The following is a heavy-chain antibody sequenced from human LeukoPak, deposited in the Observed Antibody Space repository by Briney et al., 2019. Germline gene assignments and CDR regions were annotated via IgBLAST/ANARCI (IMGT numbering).Heavy chain of an antibody. V-gene: IGHV3-20*04. CDR2: ISWNGGSI. Sequence: GGSLKLSCAASGFTFGDYGMSWVRQAPGKGLEWVSGISWNGGSIGYGDSVKGRFTISRDNAKNSLYLQMNSLRVEDTALYYCARGSSGTYYITIDFWGQGTLVTVSS. D-gene: IGHD3-10*01. CDR1: GFTFGDYG. CDR3: ARGSSGTYYITIDF. J-gene: IGHJ4*02.